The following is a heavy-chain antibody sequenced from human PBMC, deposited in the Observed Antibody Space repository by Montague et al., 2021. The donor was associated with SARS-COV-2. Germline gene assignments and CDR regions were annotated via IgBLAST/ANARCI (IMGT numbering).Heavy chain of an antibody. Sequence: FLRLSCAASGFTFSYFEMNWVRQAPGKGLEWISYISGAGTTIYYADSVKGRFTISRDNAKNSLYLQMNSLRAEDTAVYYCARDLVVTDGISDYWGQGTLDTVSS. V-gene: IGHV3-48*03. D-gene: IGHD2-8*02. CDR3: ARDLVVTDGISDY. J-gene: IGHJ4*02. CDR1: GFTFSYFE. CDR2: ISGAGTTI.